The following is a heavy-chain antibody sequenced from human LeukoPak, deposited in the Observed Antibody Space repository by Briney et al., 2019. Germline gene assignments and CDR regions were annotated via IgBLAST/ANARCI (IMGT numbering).Heavy chain of an antibody. D-gene: IGHD2-2*02. CDR3: ARSGYRCSSTSCYTREDY. CDR2: IIPIFGTA. Sequence: GASVKVSCKASGGTFSSYAISWVRQAPGQGLEWMGGIIPIFGTANYAQKFQGRVTITADESTSTAYMELSSLRSEDTAVYYCARSGYRCSSTSCYTREDYWGQGTLVTVSS. V-gene: IGHV1-69*13. CDR1: GGTFSSYA. J-gene: IGHJ4*02.